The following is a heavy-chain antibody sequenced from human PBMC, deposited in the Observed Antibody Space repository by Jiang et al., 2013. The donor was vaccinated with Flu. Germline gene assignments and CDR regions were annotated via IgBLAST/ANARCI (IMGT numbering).Heavy chain of an antibody. J-gene: IGHJ4*02. D-gene: IGHD1-26*01. CDR3: ARRAVGAHCFDY. CDR1: GYTFTSYY. CDR2: INPSGGST. Sequence: KKPGASVKVSCKASGYTFTSYYMHWVRQAPGQGLEWMGIINPSGGSTSYAQKFQGRVTMTRDTSISTAYMELSRLRSDDTAMYYCARRAVGAHCFDYWGQGTLVTVSS. V-gene: IGHV1-46*01.